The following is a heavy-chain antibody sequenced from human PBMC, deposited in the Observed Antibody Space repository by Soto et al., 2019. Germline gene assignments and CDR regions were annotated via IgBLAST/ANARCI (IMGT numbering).Heavy chain of an antibody. Sequence: SETLSLTCTVSGGSISSGDYYWSWIRQPPGKGLEWIGYIYYSGSTYYNPSLKSRVTISVDTSKNQFSLKLSSVTAADTAVYYCARDGDYYDSSGYYWRYFDYWGQGTQVT. J-gene: IGHJ4*02. V-gene: IGHV4-30-4*01. CDR2: IYYSGST. CDR3: ARDGDYYDSSGYYWRYFDY. CDR1: GGSISSGDYY. D-gene: IGHD3-22*01.